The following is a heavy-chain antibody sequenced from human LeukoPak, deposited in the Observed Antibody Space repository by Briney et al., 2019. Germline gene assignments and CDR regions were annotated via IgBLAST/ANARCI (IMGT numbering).Heavy chain of an antibody. Sequence: SETLSLTCSVSGGSISGDYWSWIRQPAGRGLEWIGRINTSGNNNYNPSLKSRVTMSVDTSKNQFSLKLSSVTAADTAVYYCARGWGYMDVWGKGTTVTVSS. CDR3: ARGWGYMDV. J-gene: IGHJ6*03. V-gene: IGHV4-4*07. CDR2: INTSGNN. D-gene: IGHD1-26*01. CDR1: GGSISGDY.